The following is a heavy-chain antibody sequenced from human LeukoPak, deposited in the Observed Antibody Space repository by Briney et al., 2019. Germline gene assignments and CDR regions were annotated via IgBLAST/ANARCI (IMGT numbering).Heavy chain of an antibody. CDR2: ISYDGSNK. CDR3: ARAGRRYCSGGSCSRYMDV. D-gene: IGHD2-15*01. J-gene: IGHJ6*03. CDR1: GFTFSSYG. V-gene: IGHV3-30*19. Sequence: GGSLRLSCAASGFTFSSYGMHWVRQAPGKGLEWVAVISYDGSNKYYADSVKGRFTISRDNSKNTLYLQMNSLRAEDTAVYYCARAGRRYCSGGSCSRYMDVWGKGTTVTVSS.